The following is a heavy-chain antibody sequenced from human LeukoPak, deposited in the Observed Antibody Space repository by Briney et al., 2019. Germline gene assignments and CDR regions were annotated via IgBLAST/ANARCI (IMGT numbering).Heavy chain of an antibody. CDR2: IYTSGST. CDR3: ARGSRITIFGVVPRDVYFDY. CDR1: GGSISSYY. Sequence: SETLSLTCTVSGGSISSYYWSWIRQPAGKGLEWIGRIYTSGSTNYNPSLKSRVTMSVDTSKNQFSLKLSSVTAADTAVYYCARGSRITIFGVVPRDVYFDYWGQGTLVTVSS. V-gene: IGHV4-4*07. J-gene: IGHJ4*02. D-gene: IGHD3-3*01.